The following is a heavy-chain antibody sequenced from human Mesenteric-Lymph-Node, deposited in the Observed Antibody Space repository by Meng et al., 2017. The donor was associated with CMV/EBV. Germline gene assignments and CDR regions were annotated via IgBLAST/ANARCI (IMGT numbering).Heavy chain of an antibody. V-gene: IGHV4-39*01. CDR2: IHYTGRT. J-gene: IGHJ5*02. Sequence: SGDSISSDIYYWDWIRQSPGKGLEWIGNIHYTGRTFYSPSFRGRLTISVDTSNNQFSLKLSSVTAADTAVYYCARHMSDPESDPFDPWGQGILVTVSS. CDR3: ARHMSDPESDPFDP. D-gene: IGHD2/OR15-2a*01. CDR1: GDSISSDIYY.